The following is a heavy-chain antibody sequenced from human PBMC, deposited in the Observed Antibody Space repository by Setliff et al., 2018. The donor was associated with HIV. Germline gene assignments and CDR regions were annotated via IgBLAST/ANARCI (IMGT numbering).Heavy chain of an antibody. CDR3: ARGPYYDGNGYHLNSDY. Sequence: ASVKVSCKASGYTFSNYDINWVRQATGQGLEWMAWMNPNSGNTGYAQKFQGRVTLTRDTSISTAYMELSSLRSEDTAVYYCARGPYYDGNGYHLNSDYWGQGTLVTVSS. CDR1: GYTFSNYD. CDR2: MNPNSGNT. D-gene: IGHD3-22*01. J-gene: IGHJ4*02. V-gene: IGHV1-8*02.